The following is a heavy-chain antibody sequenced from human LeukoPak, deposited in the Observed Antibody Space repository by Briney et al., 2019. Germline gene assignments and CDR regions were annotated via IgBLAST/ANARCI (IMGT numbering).Heavy chain of an antibody. CDR1: GFTFNGYS. Sequence: GGSLRLSCAASGFTFNGYSMHWVRQAPGREPEYISAISGNGDTTYYANSVKGRFTISRDNSKNTLYLQMGSLRVDDRALYYCAREGSPGTLDHWGQGTLVTVSS. V-gene: IGHV3-64*01. D-gene: IGHD1-26*01. CDR3: AREGSPGTLDH. J-gene: IGHJ4*02. CDR2: ISGNGDTT.